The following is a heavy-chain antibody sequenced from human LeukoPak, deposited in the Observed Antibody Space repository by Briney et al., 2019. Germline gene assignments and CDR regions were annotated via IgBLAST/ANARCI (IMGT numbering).Heavy chain of an antibody. Sequence: ASVKVSCKASGYTFTGYYMHWVRQAPGQGLEWMGWINPNSGGTNYAQKFQGRVTMTRDTSISTAYMELSRLRSDDTAVYYCARDPYGDYDSGFDYWGQGTLVTVSS. J-gene: IGHJ4*02. CDR1: GYTFTGYY. V-gene: IGHV1-2*02. CDR3: ARDPYGDYDSGFDY. D-gene: IGHD4-17*01. CDR2: INPNSGGT.